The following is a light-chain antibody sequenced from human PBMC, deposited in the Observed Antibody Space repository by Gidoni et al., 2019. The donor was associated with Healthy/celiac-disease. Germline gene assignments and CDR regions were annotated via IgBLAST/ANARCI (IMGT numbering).Light chain of an antibody. Sequence: VLTQSPATLSVSQGERATLSCRASQSVSSNLAWYQQKPGQAPRLLIYGASTRATGIPARFSGSGSGTEFTLTISSLQSEDFAVYYCQQYKNWPRTFGQGTKVEIK. CDR3: QQYKNWPRT. CDR2: GAS. CDR1: QSVSSN. J-gene: IGKJ1*01. V-gene: IGKV3-15*01.